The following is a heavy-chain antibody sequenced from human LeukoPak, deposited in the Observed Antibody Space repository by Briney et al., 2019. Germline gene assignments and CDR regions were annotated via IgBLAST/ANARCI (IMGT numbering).Heavy chain of an antibody. Sequence: ASVKVSCKASGYTFTDYYLHWVRQAPGEGLEWMGWINPNSGGTNYAQKFQGRVTMTRDTSISTAYMELRRLRSDEPGVYYCARAGAFSRSYWDAFDIWGQGAMVTVSS. CDR3: ARAGAFSRSYWDAFDI. CDR1: GYTFTDYY. V-gene: IGHV1-2*02. J-gene: IGHJ3*02. CDR2: INPNSGGT. D-gene: IGHD1-26*01.